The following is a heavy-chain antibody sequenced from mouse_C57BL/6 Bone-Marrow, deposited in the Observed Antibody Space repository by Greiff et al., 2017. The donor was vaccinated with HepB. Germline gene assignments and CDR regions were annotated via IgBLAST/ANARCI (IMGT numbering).Heavy chain of an antibody. V-gene: IGHV7-1*01. CDR2: SRNKANDYTT. CDR1: GFTFSDFY. J-gene: IGHJ4*01. CDR3: ARDFTFAMDY. Sequence: DVKLVESGGGLVQSGRSLRLSCATSGFTFSDFYMEWVRQAPGKGLEWIAASRNKANDYTTEYSASVKGRFIVSRDTSQSILYLQMNALRAEDTAIYYCARDFTFAMDYWGQGTSVTVSS. D-gene: IGHD1-1*01.